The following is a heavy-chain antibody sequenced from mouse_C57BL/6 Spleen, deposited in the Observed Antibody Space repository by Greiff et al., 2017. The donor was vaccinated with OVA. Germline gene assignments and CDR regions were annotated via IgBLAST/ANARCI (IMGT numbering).Heavy chain of an antibody. CDR3: AITAGLGDWYFDV. J-gene: IGHJ1*03. Sequence: VQLQQSGPELVKPGASVKISCKASGYAFSSSWMTWVNQRPGKGLEWIGRIYPGGGDTNYNGKFKGKATLLADKSSSTAYMQLSSLTSEDSAVYFCAITAGLGDWYFDVWGTGTTVTVSS. D-gene: IGHD2-4*01. V-gene: IGHV1-82*01. CDR2: IYPGGGDT. CDR1: GYAFSSSW.